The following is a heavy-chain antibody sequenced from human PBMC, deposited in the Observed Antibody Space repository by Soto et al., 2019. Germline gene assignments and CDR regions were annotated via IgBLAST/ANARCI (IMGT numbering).Heavy chain of an antibody. CDR1: GFSFSNYA. Sequence: GGSLRLSGAASGFSFSNYAMHWVRQAPCKGPEWVAVISYDGIEKYYADSVKGRFTISRDNSKNTLDLQMNDLRADDSAVYYCARGGVYGGDNYYTGMDVWGQGTTVTVSS. V-gene: IGHV3-30*03. D-gene: IGHD5-18*01. CDR3: ARGGVYGGDNYYTGMDV. J-gene: IGHJ6*02. CDR2: ISYDGIEK.